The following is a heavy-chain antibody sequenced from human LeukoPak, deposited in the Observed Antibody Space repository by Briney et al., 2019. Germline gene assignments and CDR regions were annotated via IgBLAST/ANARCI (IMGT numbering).Heavy chain of an antibody. J-gene: IGHJ3*02. Sequence: GGSLRLSCAASGFSFNTYSTNWVPQAPGKGLEWVSSISSSSGHIFYADSVKGRFSISRDNAKNSLYLQMNSLRVEDTAVYYCTSRYCTTTNCYSFDNWGQGTLVTVSS. CDR1: GFSFNTYS. CDR3: TSRYCTTTNCYSFDN. CDR2: ISSSSGHI. D-gene: IGHD2-2*01. V-gene: IGHV3-21*01.